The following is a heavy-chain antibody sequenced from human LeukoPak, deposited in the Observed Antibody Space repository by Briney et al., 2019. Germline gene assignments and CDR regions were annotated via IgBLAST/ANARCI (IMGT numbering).Heavy chain of an antibody. CDR3: ARSAPSVTSYYFDS. Sequence: SETLSLTCTVSGDSISRYYWSWIRQPAGKGLEWIGRFYTIGSTNYNPSLKSRVTMSLDTSKNQFSLTLNSVTAADTAVYCCARSAPSVTSYYFDSWGQGTLVTVSS. J-gene: IGHJ4*02. CDR1: GDSISRYY. D-gene: IGHD4-17*01. CDR2: FYTIGST. V-gene: IGHV4-4*07.